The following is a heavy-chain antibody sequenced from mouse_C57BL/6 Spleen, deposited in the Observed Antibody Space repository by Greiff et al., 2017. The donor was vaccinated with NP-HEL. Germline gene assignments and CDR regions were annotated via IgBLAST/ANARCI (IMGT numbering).Heavy chain of an antibody. CDR3: ARVWLRQGGMDY. J-gene: IGHJ4*01. V-gene: IGHV1-50*01. CDR2: IDPSDSYT. D-gene: IGHD2-2*01. CDR1: GYTFTSYW. Sequence: QVQLQQPGAELVKPGASVKLSCKASGYTFTSYWMQWVKQRPGQGLEWIGEIDPSDSYTNYNQKFKGKATLTVDTSSSTAYMQLSSLTSEDSAVYYCARVWLRQGGMDYWGQGTSVTVSS.